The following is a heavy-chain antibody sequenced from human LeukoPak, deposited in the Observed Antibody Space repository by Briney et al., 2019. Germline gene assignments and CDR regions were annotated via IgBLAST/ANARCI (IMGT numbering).Heavy chain of an antibody. J-gene: IGHJ6*03. CDR2: INPSGGST. CDR1: GYTFTSYY. V-gene: IGHV1-46*01. D-gene: IGHD3-10*01. Sequence: ASVKVSCKASGYTFTSYYMHWVRQAPGQGLEWMGIINPSGGSTSYAQKFQGRVTMTRDTSTSTVYMELSSLRSEDTAVYYCARATMGSYYYYYMDVWGKGTTATVSS. CDR3: ARATMGSYYYYYMDV.